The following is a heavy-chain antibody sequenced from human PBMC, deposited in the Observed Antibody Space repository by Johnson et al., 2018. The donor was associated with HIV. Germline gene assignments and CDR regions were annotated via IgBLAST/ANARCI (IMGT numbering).Heavy chain of an antibody. V-gene: IGHV3-30-3*01. D-gene: IGHD1-26*01. Sequence: LLVESGGGVVQPGRSLRLSCAASGFIFSDYAMHWVRLAPGKGLEWVAVTSYDGSNKNYADSVKGRFTISRDNSKNTLYLQMNSLRAEDTAVYYCARALEVGATTANGAFDIWGQGTMVTVSS. J-gene: IGHJ3*02. CDR2: TSYDGSNK. CDR1: GFIFSDYA. CDR3: ARALEVGATTANGAFDI.